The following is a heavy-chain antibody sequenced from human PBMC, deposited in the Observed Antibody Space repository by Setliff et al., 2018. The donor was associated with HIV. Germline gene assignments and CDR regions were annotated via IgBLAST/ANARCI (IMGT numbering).Heavy chain of an antibody. CDR3: ARVPPEYSSSSQAFDI. D-gene: IGHD6-6*01. CDR2: IYTTGST. CDR1: GGSISSYY. V-gene: IGHV4-59*01. Sequence: SETLSLTCSASGGSISSYYWSWIRQPPGKGLEWIGYIYTTGSTNYNPSLTSRVTISVDTSKNKFSLKMRSVTAADTAVYYCARVPPEYSSSSQAFDIWGQGTKVTVSS. J-gene: IGHJ3*02.